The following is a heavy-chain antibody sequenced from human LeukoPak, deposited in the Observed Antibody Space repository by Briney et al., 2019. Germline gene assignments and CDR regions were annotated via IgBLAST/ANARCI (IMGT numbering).Heavy chain of an antibody. D-gene: IGHD4-17*01. CDR3: TRWVLDYGVRELPFDY. V-gene: IGHV3-49*04. CDR1: GFTFGDYA. CDR2: IRSKAYGGTT. Sequence: QAGGSLRLSCTASGFTFGDYAMSWVRQAPGKGLEWVGFIRSKAYGGTTEYAASVKGRFTISRDDSKSIAYLQMNSLKTEDTAVYYCTRWVLDYGVRELPFDYWGQGTLVTVSS. J-gene: IGHJ4*02.